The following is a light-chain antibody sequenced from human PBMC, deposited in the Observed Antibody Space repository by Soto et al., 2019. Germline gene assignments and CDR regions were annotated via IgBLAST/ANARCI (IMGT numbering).Light chain of an antibody. CDR2: AAS. V-gene: IGKV1-39*01. Sequence: DIQMTQSPSSLSASVGDRVTITCRASQSISTYFNWYQQKPGKAPKLLVYAASNLQSGVPSRFSGSGSGTDFTLTISSLQPEDFATYYCQQSYNTPQTFGGGTKVEIK. CDR1: QSISTY. CDR3: QQSYNTPQT. J-gene: IGKJ4*01.